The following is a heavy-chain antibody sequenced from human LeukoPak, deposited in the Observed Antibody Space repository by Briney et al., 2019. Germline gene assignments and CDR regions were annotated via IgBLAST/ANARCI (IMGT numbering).Heavy chain of an antibody. Sequence: GGSLRLSCAATGVTHSNYPMRWVRQAPGKGLEWVSAITGSGGSTYYADSVKGRFTISRDNSKNTLYLQMNSLRAEDTAVYYCAKASRLVIFVVTPISLSCGQGALVTVSS. CDR2: ITGSGGST. D-gene: IGHD2-21*01. J-gene: IGHJ5*02. CDR3: AKASRLVIFVVTPISLS. V-gene: IGHV3-23*01. CDR1: GVTHSNYP.